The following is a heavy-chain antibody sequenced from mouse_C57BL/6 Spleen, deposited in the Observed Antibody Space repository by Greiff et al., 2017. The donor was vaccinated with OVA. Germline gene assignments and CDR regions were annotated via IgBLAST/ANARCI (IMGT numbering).Heavy chain of an antibody. CDR3: ARGYGDGHYAMDY. CDR2: INPNNGGT. V-gene: IGHV1-22*01. Sequence: EVQLQQSGPELVKPGASVKMSCKASGYTFTDYNMHWVKQSHGKSLEWIGYINPNNGGTSYNQKFKGKATLTVNKSSSTAYMELRSLTSEDSAVYYCARGYGDGHYAMDYWGQGTSVTVSS. J-gene: IGHJ4*01. D-gene: IGHD1-2*01. CDR1: GYTFTDYN.